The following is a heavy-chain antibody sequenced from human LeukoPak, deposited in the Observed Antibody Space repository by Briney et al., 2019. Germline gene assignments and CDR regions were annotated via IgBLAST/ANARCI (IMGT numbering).Heavy chain of an antibody. Sequence: PGGSLRLSCAASGFTFSSYWMHWVRQAPGKGLVWVSRINSDGSSTSYADSVKGRFTISRDNAKNTLYLQMNSLRAADTAVYYCARDKGTSYLPSFDYWGQGTLVTVSS. CDR3: ARDKGTSYLPSFDY. V-gene: IGHV3-74*01. J-gene: IGHJ4*02. CDR2: INSDGSST. D-gene: IGHD6-6*01. CDR1: GFTFSSYW.